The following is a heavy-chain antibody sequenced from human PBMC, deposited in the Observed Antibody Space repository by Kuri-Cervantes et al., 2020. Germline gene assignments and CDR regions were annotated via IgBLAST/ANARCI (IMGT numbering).Heavy chain of an antibody. CDR3: ARGTECSGGSCANDAFDI. Sequence: SQTLSLTCAISGDSVSSNSAAWNWIRQSPSRGLEWLGRTYYRSKWYNDYAVSVKSRITINPDTSKNQFSLQLNSVTPEDTAVYYCARGTECSGGSCANDAFDIWGQGTMVTVSS. J-gene: IGHJ3*02. CDR1: GDSVSSNSAA. D-gene: IGHD2-15*01. V-gene: IGHV6-1*01. CDR2: TYYRSKWYN.